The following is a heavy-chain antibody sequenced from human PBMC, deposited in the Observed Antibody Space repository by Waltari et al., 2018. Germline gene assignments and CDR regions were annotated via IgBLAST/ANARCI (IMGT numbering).Heavy chain of an antibody. V-gene: IGHV3-23*04. Sequence: EVQLVESGGGLVQPGGSLRLSCAASGFTFSSYAMSWVRQAPGKGLEWVSAISGMGGSKYYAYSVKGRFTISRDNSKNTLYLQMNSLRAEDTAVYYCAKDYRGGFGEFLQGYYYGMDVWGQGTTVTVSS. D-gene: IGHD3-10*01. CDR2: ISGMGGSK. J-gene: IGHJ6*02. CDR1: GFTFSSYA. CDR3: AKDYRGGFGEFLQGYYYGMDV.